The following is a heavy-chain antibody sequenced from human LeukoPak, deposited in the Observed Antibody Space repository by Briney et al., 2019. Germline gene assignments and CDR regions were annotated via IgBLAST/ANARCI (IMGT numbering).Heavy chain of an antibody. CDR1: GGAIISYY. J-gene: IGHJ6*03. Sequence: PSETLSLTCSVSGGAIISYYWSWISQPAGKGPEWIGRIYPTGNTDYNPSLKTRVTMSTDLSKKQFSLRLRSVTAADTAVYYCARLKFYDSTGYSPGYYMDVWGKGTAVTVSS. CDR2: IYPTGNT. D-gene: IGHD3-22*01. V-gene: IGHV4-4*07. CDR3: ARLKFYDSTGYSPGYYMDV.